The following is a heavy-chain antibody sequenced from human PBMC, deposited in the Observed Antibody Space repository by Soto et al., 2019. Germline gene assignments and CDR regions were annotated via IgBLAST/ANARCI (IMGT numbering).Heavy chain of an antibody. D-gene: IGHD2-2*01. Sequence: QVQLQESGPGLVKPSGTLSLTCAVSGGSISSSNWWSWVRQPPGKGLEWIGEIYHSGSTNYNPSLKSRVTISVDKSKNQFSLKLSSVTAADTAVYYCAKAEDIVVVPVPRGDAFDIWGQGTMVTVSS. V-gene: IGHV4-4*02. CDR2: IYHSGST. CDR1: GGSISSSNW. J-gene: IGHJ3*02. CDR3: AKAEDIVVVPVPRGDAFDI.